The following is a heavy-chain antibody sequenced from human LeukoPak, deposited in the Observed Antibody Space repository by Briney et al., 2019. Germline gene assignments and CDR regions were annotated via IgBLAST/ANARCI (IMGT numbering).Heavy chain of an antibody. Sequence: SETLSLTCTVSGGSISSYYWGWIRQPPGKGLEWIGSIYYSGSTYYNPSLKSRVTISVDTSKNQFSLKLSSVTAADTAVYYCARRLGYCSSTSCYEFDYWGQGTLVTVSS. CDR1: GGSISSYY. CDR2: IYYSGST. CDR3: ARRLGYCSSTSCYEFDY. J-gene: IGHJ4*02. V-gene: IGHV4-39*01. D-gene: IGHD2-2*01.